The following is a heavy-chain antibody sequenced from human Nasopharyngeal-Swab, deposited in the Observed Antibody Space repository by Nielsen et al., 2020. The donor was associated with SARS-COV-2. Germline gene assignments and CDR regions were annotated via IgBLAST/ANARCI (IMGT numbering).Heavy chain of an antibody. Sequence: WIRQPPGKGLEWIGEINHSGSTNYNPSLKSRVTISVDTSKNQFSLKPSSVTAADTAVYYCARGTLQDYWGQGTLVTVSS. J-gene: IGHJ4*02. V-gene: IGHV4-34*01. CDR2: INHSGST. CDR3: ARGTLQDY. D-gene: IGHD1-1*01.